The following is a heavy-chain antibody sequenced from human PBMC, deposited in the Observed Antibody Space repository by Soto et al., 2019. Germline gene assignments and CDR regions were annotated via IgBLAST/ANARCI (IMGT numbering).Heavy chain of an antibody. D-gene: IGHD3-22*01. J-gene: IGHJ4*02. CDR1: GFTFSSYA. V-gene: IGHV3-23*01. CDR2: ISGSGGST. CDR3: AKVGVGKISGYPGADD. Sequence: GGSLRLSCAASGFTFSSYAMSWVRQAPGPGLEWVSAISGSGGSTYYEDALKGRFTSSIDKSKNKLYLQMNSLRAEDTAVYYCAKVGVGKISGYPGADDWGQGTLVTVSS.